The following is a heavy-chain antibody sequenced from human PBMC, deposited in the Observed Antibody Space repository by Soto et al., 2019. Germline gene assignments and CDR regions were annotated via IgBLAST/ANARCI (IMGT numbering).Heavy chain of an antibody. CDR1: GLTFSSYA. D-gene: IGHD2-2*03. J-gene: IGHJ6*02. Sequence: QVQLVESGGGVVQPGRSLRLSCAASGLTFSSYAMHWVRQAPGKGLEWVAVISYDGSNKYYADSVKGRFTISRDNSKNTLYLQMNSLRAEDTAVYYCSRDPHGPGYCSSTSCQGNYYYYGMDVWGQGTTVTVSS. V-gene: IGHV3-30-3*01. CDR2: ISYDGSNK. CDR3: SRDPHGPGYCSSTSCQGNYYYYGMDV.